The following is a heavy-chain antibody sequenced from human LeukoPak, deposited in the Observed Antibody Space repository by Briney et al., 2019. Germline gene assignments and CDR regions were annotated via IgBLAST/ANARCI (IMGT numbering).Heavy chain of an antibody. D-gene: IGHD4-17*01. Sequence: ASVKVSCKASGYTFTSYYMHWVRQAPGQGLEWMGIINPSGGSTSYAQKFQGRVTMTTDTSTSTAYMELRSLSSDDTAVYYCARGEGLYYDFGDYCLDYWGQGTLVTVSS. CDR1: GYTFTSYY. CDR3: ARGEGLYYDFGDYCLDY. CDR2: INPSGGST. V-gene: IGHV1-46*01. J-gene: IGHJ4*02.